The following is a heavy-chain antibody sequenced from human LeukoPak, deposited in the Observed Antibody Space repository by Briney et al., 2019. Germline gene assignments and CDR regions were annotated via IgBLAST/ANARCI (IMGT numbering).Heavy chain of an antibody. CDR1: GFTFSSYG. D-gene: IGHD1-26*01. CDR2: IWYDGSNK. J-gene: IGHJ4*02. V-gene: IGHV3-33*01. Sequence: GRSLRLSCAASGFTFSSYGMHWVRQAPDKGLECVAVIWYDGSNKYYADSVKGRFTISRDNSKNTLYLQMNSLRAEDTAVYYCARDSSTRELLEPAPDYWGQGTLVTVSS. CDR3: ARDSSTRELLEPAPDY.